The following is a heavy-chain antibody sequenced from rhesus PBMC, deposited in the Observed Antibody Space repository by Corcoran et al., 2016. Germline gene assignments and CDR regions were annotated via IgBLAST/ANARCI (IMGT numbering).Heavy chain of an antibody. Sequence: QVQLQESGPGLVKPSATLSLPCAVSGGSISSHSWSWIRQPPGKGLEWIGRVFGTSGSSSYNPSLTSRVNFSTDTSKNQFSLKLSSVTAADTAIYYCARHSGTWGFDYWGQGVLVTVSS. D-gene: IGHD6-25*01. J-gene: IGHJ4*01. V-gene: IGHV4-147*01. CDR2: VFGTSGSS. CDR3: ARHSGTWGFDY. CDR1: GGSISSHS.